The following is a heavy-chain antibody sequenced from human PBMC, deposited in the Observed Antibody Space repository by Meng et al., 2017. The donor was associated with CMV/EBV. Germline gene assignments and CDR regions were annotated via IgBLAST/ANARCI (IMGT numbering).Heavy chain of an antibody. D-gene: IGHD2-2*02. Sequence: ASVKVSCKASGYTFTSYDINWVRQAPGQGLEWMGWINPSSGGTNYAQKFQGRVTMTRDTSISTAYMELSRLRSDDTAVYYCAREGVGYCSSTSCYNGMDVWGQGTTVTVSS. J-gene: IGHJ6*02. CDR3: AREGVGYCSSTSCYNGMDV. CDR2: INPSSGGT. CDR1: GYTFTSYD. V-gene: IGHV1-2*02.